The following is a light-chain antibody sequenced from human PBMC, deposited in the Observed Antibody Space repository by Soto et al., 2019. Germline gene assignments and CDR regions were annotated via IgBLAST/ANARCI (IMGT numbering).Light chain of an antibody. CDR1: QSVSNS. J-gene: IGKJ4*01. Sequence: EIVLTQSPGTLSLSPGERATLSCRASQSVSNSLAWYQQKPGQTPSLLIYGASSRATGIPDRFSGSGSGTHFTLTISRLEPEDFAVYYCQQYGSSSLTFGGGTKVDI. V-gene: IGKV3-20*01. CDR3: QQYGSSSLT. CDR2: GAS.